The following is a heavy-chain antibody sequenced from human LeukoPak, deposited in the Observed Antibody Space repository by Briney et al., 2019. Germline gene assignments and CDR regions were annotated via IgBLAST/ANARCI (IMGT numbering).Heavy chain of an antibody. CDR3: ARDDSYGLDY. CDR1: GFTFTSYA. V-gene: IGHV3-48*03. D-gene: IGHD5-18*01. Sequence: GGSLRLSCAASGFTFTSYAMNWVRQAPGKGLEWVSYISSSGSTIYYADSVKGRFTISRDNAKNSLYLQMNSLRAEDTAVYYCARDDSYGLDYWGQGTLVTVSS. J-gene: IGHJ4*02. CDR2: ISSSGSTI.